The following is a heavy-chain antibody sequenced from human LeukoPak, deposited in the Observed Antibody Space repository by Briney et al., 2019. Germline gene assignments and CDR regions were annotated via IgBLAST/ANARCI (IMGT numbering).Heavy chain of an antibody. CDR1: GFTFSSYA. J-gene: IGHJ4*02. Sequence: GGSLRLSCAASGFTFSSYAMSWVRQAPGKGLEWVSAISGSGGSTYYADSVKGRFTISRDNSKNTLYLQMNSLRAEDRAVYSCGKWVRAISAQPKYYFDYWGQGILVTVSS. CDR3: GKWVRAISAQPKYYFDY. D-gene: IGHD1-26*01. V-gene: IGHV3-23*01. CDR2: ISGSGGST.